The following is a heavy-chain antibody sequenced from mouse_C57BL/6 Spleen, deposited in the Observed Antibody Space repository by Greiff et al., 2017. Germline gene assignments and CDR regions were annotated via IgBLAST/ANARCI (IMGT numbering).Heavy chain of an antibody. Sequence: EVQLQQSGPELVKPGASVKISCKASGYTFTDYYMNWVKQSHGKSLEWIGDINPNNGGTSYNQKFKGKATLTVDKSSSTAYMELRSLTSEDSAVYYCARESLIGLRRYFDYWGQGTTLTVSS. CDR2: INPNNGGT. CDR1: GYTFTDYY. V-gene: IGHV1-26*01. CDR3: ARESLIGLRRYFDY. J-gene: IGHJ2*01. D-gene: IGHD2-4*01.